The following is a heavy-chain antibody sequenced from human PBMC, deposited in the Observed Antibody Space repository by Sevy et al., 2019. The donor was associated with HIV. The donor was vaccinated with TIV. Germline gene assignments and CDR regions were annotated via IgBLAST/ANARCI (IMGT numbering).Heavy chain of an antibody. CDR1: GFTFSSYS. Sequence: GGSLRLSCAASGFTFSSYSMNWVRRAPGKGLEWVSSISSSSSYIYYADSVKGRFTISRDNAKNSLYLQMNSLRAEDTAVYYCARDVEYSSSKVDYWGQGTLVTVSS. J-gene: IGHJ4*02. V-gene: IGHV3-21*01. CDR3: ARDVEYSSSKVDY. CDR2: ISSSSSYI. D-gene: IGHD6-6*01.